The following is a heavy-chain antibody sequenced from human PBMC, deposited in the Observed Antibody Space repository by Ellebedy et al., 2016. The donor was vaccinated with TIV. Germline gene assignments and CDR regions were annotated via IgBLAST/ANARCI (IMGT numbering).Heavy chain of an antibody. CDR2: IKSDGSST. V-gene: IGHV3-74*01. Sequence: GESLKISCAASGFTFSSYWMHWVRQAPGKGLVWVSCIKSDGSSTSYADSVKGRFTISRDNAKSTLYLQMNSLRAEDTAVYYCARGGGYYYDSSGYYGGWFDPWGQGTLVTVSS. CDR3: ARGGGYYYDSSGYYGGWFDP. J-gene: IGHJ5*02. CDR1: GFTFSSYW. D-gene: IGHD3-22*01.